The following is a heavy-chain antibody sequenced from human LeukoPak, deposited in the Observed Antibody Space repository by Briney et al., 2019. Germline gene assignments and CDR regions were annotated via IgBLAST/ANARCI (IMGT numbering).Heavy chain of an antibody. J-gene: IGHJ6*02. V-gene: IGHV4/OR15-8*02. CDR2: VNVLGNT. CDR3: ARSRAPYYYDSSGYYWPPYYYGMDV. D-gene: IGHD3-22*01. Sequence: SETLSLTCGVSGGSISSTNWWTWVRQPPGKGLEWIGEVNVLGNTNYNPSLESRVTISIDKSENHVSLKLTSVTAADTAVYYCARSRAPYYYDSSGYYWPPYYYGMDVWGQGTTVTVSS. CDR1: GGSISSTNW.